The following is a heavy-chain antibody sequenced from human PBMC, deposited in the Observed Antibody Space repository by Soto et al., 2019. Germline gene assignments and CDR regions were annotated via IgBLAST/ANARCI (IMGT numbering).Heavy chain of an antibody. V-gene: IGHV1-69*01. CDR1: GGTFSSYA. CDR2: IIPIFGTA. Sequence: QVQLVQSGAEVKKPGSSVKVSCKASGGTFSSYAISWVRQAPGQGLEWMGVIIPIFGTANYAQKFQGRVTITADESTSTAYMELSSLRSEDTAVYYCARGGVGAAMVIGGLWWFDPWGQGTLVTVSS. J-gene: IGHJ5*02. D-gene: IGHD5-18*01. CDR3: ARGGVGAAMVIGGLWWFDP.